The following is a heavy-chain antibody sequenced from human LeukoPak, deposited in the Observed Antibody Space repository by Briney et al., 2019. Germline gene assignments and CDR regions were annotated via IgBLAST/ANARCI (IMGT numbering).Heavy chain of an antibody. Sequence: GSLRLSCAASGFTVSSNYMSWVRQAPGKGLVWVSRLNSDGTNTYHADSVKGRVTISRDNAKNTVYLEMNSLRAEDTAVYYCARGGLRNWYFDLWGRGTLVTVSS. CDR1: GFTVSSNY. V-gene: IGHV3-74*01. CDR3: ARGGLRNWYFDL. D-gene: IGHD5-12*01. J-gene: IGHJ2*01. CDR2: LNSDGTNT.